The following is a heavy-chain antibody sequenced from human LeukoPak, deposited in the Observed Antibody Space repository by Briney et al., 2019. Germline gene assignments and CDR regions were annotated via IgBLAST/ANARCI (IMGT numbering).Heavy chain of an antibody. CDR2: IYTSRST. CDR3: AMPPGS. D-gene: IGHD2-15*01. J-gene: IGHJ4*02. Sequence: SETLSLTCTVSGGSISSGSYYWSWIRQPAGKGLEWIGRIYTSRSTNYNPSLKSRVTISVDTSKNQFSLKLSSVTAADTAVYYCAMPPGSWGQGTLVTVSS. CDR1: GGSISSGSYY. V-gene: IGHV4-61*02.